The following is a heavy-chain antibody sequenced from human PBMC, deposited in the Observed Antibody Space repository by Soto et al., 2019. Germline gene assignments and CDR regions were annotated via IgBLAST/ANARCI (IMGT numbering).Heavy chain of an antibody. CDR1: GFTFSSYA. CDR3: AKYRIMVRGVIIPKPEIDY. J-gene: IGHJ4*02. Sequence: GGSLRLSCAASGFTFSSYAMSWVRQAPGKGLEWVSAISGSGGSKYYADSVKGRFTISRDNSKNTLYLQMNSLRAEDTAVYYCAKYRIMVRGVIIPKPEIDYWGQGTLVTVSS. D-gene: IGHD3-10*01. CDR2: ISGSGGSK. V-gene: IGHV3-23*01.